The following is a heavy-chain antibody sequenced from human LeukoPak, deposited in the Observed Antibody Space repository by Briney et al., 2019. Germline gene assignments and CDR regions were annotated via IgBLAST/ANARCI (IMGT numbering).Heavy chain of an antibody. Sequence: GGSLRLSCAASGFIFSSNWMHWVRQAPGKGLVWVSRINEDGSTTNHADSVKGRFTISRDNAKNTLYMQMNSLRAEDTAVYYCTRSEEFVWYGGSMIPYYFDYWGQGTLVTVSS. D-gene: IGHD4-23*01. J-gene: IGHJ4*02. CDR2: INEDGSTT. CDR3: TRSEEFVWYGGSMIPYYFDY. V-gene: IGHV3-74*01. CDR1: GFIFSSNW.